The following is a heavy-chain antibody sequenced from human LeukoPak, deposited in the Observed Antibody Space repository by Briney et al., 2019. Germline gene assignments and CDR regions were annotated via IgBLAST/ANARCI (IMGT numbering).Heavy chain of an antibody. D-gene: IGHD4-11*01. CDR2: IIPIFGTA. V-gene: IGHV1-69*05. CDR3: ARATRVTSYYYYYYMGV. J-gene: IGHJ6*03. Sequence: SVKVSCKASGGTFSSYAISWVRQAPGQGLEWMGGIIPIFGTANYAQKFQGRVTITTDESTSTAYMELSSLRSEDTAVYYCARATRVTSYYYYYYMGVWGKGTTVTVSS. CDR1: GGTFSSYA.